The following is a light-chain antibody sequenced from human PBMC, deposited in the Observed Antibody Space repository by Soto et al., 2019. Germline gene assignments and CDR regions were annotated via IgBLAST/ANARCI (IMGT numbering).Light chain of an antibody. CDR2: YRSDSDK. V-gene: IGLV5-45*01. CDR1: SGFDVGSYR. Sequence: QPVLTQPASLSASPGASASLTCTLRSGFDVGSYRIYWYQQKPGSPPQYLLRYRSDSDKQQGSGVPSRFSGSKDASANAGIFLISGLQSEDEADYYCMIWHTSADVFGTGTKLTVL. J-gene: IGLJ1*01. CDR3: MIWHTSADV.